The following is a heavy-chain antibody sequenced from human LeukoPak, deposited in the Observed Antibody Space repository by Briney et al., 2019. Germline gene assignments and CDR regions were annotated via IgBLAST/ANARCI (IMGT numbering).Heavy chain of an antibody. CDR2: TTGPGSSI. J-gene: IGHJ4*02. CDR1: GFTFSSYA. D-gene: IGHD3-22*01. V-gene: IGHV3-23*01. CDR3: AKDFSRDDTSGYDY. Sequence: GGSLRLSCAASGFTFSSYAMSWVRQAPGKGLEWVSTTTGPGSSIYYAGSVKGRFTISRDNSKNTLYLQLNSLRADDAAVYYCAKDFSRDDTSGYDYWGQGTLVTVSS.